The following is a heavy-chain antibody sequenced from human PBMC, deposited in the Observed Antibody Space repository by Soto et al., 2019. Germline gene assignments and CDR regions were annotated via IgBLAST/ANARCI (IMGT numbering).Heavy chain of an antibody. CDR2: IYYSGST. Sequence: SETLSLTCTVSGGSVSSGSYYWSWIRQPPGKGLEWIGYIYYSGSTNYNPSLKSRVTISVDTSKNQFSLKLSSVTAADTAVYYCARDAYGMDVWGQGTTVTSP. CDR1: GGSVSSGSYY. V-gene: IGHV4-61*01. J-gene: IGHJ6*02. CDR3: ARDAYGMDV.